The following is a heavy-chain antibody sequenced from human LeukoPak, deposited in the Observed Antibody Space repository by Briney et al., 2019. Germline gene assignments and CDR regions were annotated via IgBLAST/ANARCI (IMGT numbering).Heavy chain of an antibody. CDR3: ARHELSQILAALDY. D-gene: IGHD3-3*01. Sequence: GESLKISCKGSGYSFTNHWIGWVRQMPGKGLEWMGIIYPGDSYTRYIPSFQGQVTISADKSITTPDLHASSLEASDTAMYYCARHELSQILAALDYWGQGTLVTVSS. J-gene: IGHJ4*02. CDR2: IYPGDSYT. CDR1: GYSFTNHW. V-gene: IGHV5-51*01.